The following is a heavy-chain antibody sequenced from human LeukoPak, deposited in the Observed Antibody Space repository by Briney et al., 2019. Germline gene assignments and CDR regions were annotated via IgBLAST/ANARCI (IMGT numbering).Heavy chain of an antibody. Sequence: QSGGSLSLSCSASGCTFSRYGMHWVRHPPGKGLEYDSAISSNGGSTYYADSVKGRFTISRDNSKNTLYLQMSSLRAEDTAVYYCVKDGSGSYYTYDFDYWGQGTLVTVSS. CDR2: ISSNGGST. J-gene: IGHJ4*02. CDR3: VKDGSGSYYTYDFDY. D-gene: IGHD3-10*01. V-gene: IGHV3-64D*06. CDR1: GCTFSRYG.